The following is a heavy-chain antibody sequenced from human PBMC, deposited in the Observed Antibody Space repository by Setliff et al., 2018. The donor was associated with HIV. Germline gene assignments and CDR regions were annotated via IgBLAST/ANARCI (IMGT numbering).Heavy chain of an antibody. CDR2: FYYTGSI. D-gene: IGHD3-3*01. Sequence: SETLSLTCTVSGGSINSRSYSWGWIRQPPGKGLEWIGSFYYTGSIYYNPSLRSRVTISVDTSKNQFSLKLSSVSAADTAVYYCARAFYYYDFWSGYPRSHFDSLGQGTLVTVSS. V-gene: IGHV4-39*01. J-gene: IGHJ4*02. CDR3: ARAFYYYDFWSGYPRSHFDS. CDR1: GGSINSRSYS.